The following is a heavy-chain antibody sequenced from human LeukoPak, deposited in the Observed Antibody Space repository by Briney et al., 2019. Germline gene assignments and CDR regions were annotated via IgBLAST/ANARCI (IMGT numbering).Heavy chain of an antibody. CDR1: GFILSSYP. D-gene: IGHD1-14*01. Sequence: GGSLRLSCVASGFILSSYPMHWVRQAPGKGLESVSAISGDGGQTYYANSVKGRFTISRDNSKNTLYLQMGSLRDEDTAMYYCAREEPAGSTDSWGQGTLVTV. J-gene: IGHJ4*02. CDR3: AREEPAGSTDS. CDR2: ISGDGGQT. V-gene: IGHV3-64*01.